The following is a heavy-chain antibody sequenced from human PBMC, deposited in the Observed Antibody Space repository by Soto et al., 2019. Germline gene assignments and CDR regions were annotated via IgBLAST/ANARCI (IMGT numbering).Heavy chain of an antibody. CDR3: ASTRGSSYDY. CDR2: IYNGGGT. D-gene: IGHD6-6*01. CDR1: GFTVSGNY. V-gene: IGHV3-53*02. J-gene: IGHJ4*02. Sequence: EVQLVETGGGLIQPGGSLRLSCAASGFTVSGNYMSWVRQAPGKGLEWVSVIYNGGGTYYADSVKGRFTISRDNSKNTLYLQMSCLRAEDTAVYYCASTRGSSYDYWGQGTLVTVSS.